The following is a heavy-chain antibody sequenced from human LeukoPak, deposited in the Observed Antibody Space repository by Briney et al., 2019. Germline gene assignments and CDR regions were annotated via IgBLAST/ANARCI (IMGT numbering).Heavy chain of an antibody. CDR3: ARHPRVTKDYLYFYYMDV. CDR2: IYPGDSDT. V-gene: IGHV5-51*01. CDR1: GYSFTNYW. D-gene: IGHD4-11*01. J-gene: IGHJ6*03. Sequence: GESLKISCKGSGYSFTNYWIGWVRQMPGKGLEWMGIIYPGDSDTRYSPSFQGQVTISADKSISTAYLQWSSLKASDTAMYYCARHPRVTKDYLYFYYMDVWGKGTTVTVSS.